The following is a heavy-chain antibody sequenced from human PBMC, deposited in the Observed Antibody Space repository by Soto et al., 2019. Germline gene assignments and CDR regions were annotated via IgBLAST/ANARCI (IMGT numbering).Heavy chain of an antibody. CDR2: IYPGDSDT. J-gene: IGHJ4*02. V-gene: IGHV5-51*01. CDR3: ARQEYDFWSGYPPYFDY. Sequence: PGEPLKISCKGSGYSFTSYWIGWVRQMPGKGLEWMGIIYPGDSDTRYSPSFQGQVTISADKSISTAYLQWSSLKASDTAMYYCARQEYDFWSGYPPYFDYWGQGTLVTVPQ. CDR1: GYSFTSYW. D-gene: IGHD3-3*01.